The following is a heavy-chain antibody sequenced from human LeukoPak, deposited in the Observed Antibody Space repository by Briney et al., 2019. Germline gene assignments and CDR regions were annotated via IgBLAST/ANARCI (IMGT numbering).Heavy chain of an antibody. CDR3: ARHGNDYDFWSGYYRDY. CDR2: IYYSGST. V-gene: IGHV4-39*01. J-gene: IGHJ4*02. CDR1: GGSISSSSYY. Sequence: KPSETLSLTCTVSGGSISSSSYYWGWIRQPPGKGLECIGSIYYSGSTYYNPSLKSRVTISVDTSKNQFSLKLSSVTAADTAVYYCARHGNDYDFWSGYYRDYWGQGTLVTVSS. D-gene: IGHD3-3*01.